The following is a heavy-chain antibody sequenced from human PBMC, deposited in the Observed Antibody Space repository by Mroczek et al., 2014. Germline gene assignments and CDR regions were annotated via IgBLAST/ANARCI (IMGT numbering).Heavy chain of an antibody. D-gene: IGHD2-2*01. J-gene: IGHJ5*02. CDR1: GFTFSSYA. Sequence: QVQLVESGGGVVQPGRSLRLSCAASGFTFSSYAMHWVRQAPGKGLEWVAVISYDGSNKYYADSVKGRFTISRDNSKNTLYLQMNSLRAEDTAVYYCAKDRAPWYCSSTSCSYNWFDPWGQGTPGHRLL. V-gene: IGHV3-30-3*01. CDR2: ISYDGSNK. CDR3: AKDRAPWYCSSTSCSYNWFDP.